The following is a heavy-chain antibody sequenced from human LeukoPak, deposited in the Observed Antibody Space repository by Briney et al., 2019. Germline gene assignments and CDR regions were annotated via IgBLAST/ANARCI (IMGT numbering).Heavy chain of an antibody. CDR1: GGSISSYY. J-gene: IGHJ4*02. CDR2: IYTGGST. V-gene: IGHV4-4*07. D-gene: IGHD3-22*01. CDR3: ARALYDSSGYPYFDY. Sequence: SETLSLTCTVSGGSISSYYWSWIRQPAGKGLEWIGRIYTGGSTNYNPSLKSRVTMSVDTSKNQFSLKLSSVTAADTAVYYCARALYDSSGYPYFDYWGQGTLVTVSS.